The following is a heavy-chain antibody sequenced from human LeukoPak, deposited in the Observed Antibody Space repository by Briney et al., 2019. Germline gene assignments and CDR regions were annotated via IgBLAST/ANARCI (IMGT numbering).Heavy chain of an antibody. D-gene: IGHD3-10*01. V-gene: IGHV4-61*02. CDR1: GGSISSGSYY. Sequence: SETLSLTCTVSGGSISSGSYYWSWIRQPAGKGLEWIGRIYTSGSTNYNPSLKSRVTISVDTSKNQFSLKLSSVTAADTAVYYCARHWYYYGSGSYSFDYWGQGTLVTVSS. CDR3: ARHWYYYGSGSYSFDY. J-gene: IGHJ4*02. CDR2: IYTSGST.